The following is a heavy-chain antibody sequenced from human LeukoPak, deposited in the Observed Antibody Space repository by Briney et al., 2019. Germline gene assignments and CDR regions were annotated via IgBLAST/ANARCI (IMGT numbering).Heavy chain of an antibody. CDR1: GGSISTSSYY. J-gene: IGHJ4*02. Sequence: SETLSLTCTVSGGSISTSSYYWGWIRQPPGKGLEWIGSLYHTGSTNYNPSLKSRVNISVDTSKNQFSLKLNSVTAADTAVYYCARQADFALVEMATIMFDYWGQGTLVTVSS. V-gene: IGHV4-39*01. CDR2: LYHTGST. D-gene: IGHD5-24*01. CDR3: ARQADFALVEMATIMFDY.